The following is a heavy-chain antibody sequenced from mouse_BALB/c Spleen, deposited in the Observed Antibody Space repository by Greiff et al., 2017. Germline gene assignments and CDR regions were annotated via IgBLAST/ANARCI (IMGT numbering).Heavy chain of an antibody. J-gene: IGHJ3*01. CDR3: TITTATFAY. CDR1: GFTFSNYW. D-gene: IGHD1-2*01. V-gene: IGHV6-6*02. Sequence: DVMLVESGGGLVQPGGSMKLSCVASGFTFSNYWMNWVRQSPEKGLEWVAEIRLKSNNYATHYAESVKGRFTISRDDSKSSVYLQMNNLRAEDTGSYYCTITTATFAYWGQGTLVTVSA. CDR2: IRLKSNNYAT.